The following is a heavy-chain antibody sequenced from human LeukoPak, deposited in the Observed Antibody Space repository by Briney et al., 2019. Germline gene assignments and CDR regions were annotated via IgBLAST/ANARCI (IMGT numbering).Heavy chain of an antibody. CDR1: GGSIKNYY. CDR3: ARVGYCSGGSCYLSYWYFDL. Sequence: PSETLSLTCTVSGGSIKNYYWTWIRQPPGKRLEWIGYIYYSGSTSSNPSLKSRVTISVDTSKNQFSLKLSSVTAADTAVYYCARVGYCSGGSCYLSYWYFDLWGRGTLVTVSS. J-gene: IGHJ2*01. CDR2: IYYSGST. V-gene: IGHV4-59*08. D-gene: IGHD2-15*01.